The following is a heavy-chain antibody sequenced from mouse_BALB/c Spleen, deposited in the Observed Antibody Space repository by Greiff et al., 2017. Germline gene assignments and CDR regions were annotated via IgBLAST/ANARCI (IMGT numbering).Heavy chain of an antibody. V-gene: IGHV5-17*02. J-gene: IGHJ2*01. CDR3: ARWLRRGGFDY. Sequence: DVKLVESGGGLVQPGGSRKLSCAASGFTFSSFGMHWVRQAPEKGLEWVAYISSGSSTIYYADTVKGRFTISRDNPKNTLFLQMTSLRSEDTAMYYCARWLRRGGFDYWGQGTTLTVSS. CDR1: GFTFSSFG. D-gene: IGHD2-2*01. CDR2: ISSGSSTI.